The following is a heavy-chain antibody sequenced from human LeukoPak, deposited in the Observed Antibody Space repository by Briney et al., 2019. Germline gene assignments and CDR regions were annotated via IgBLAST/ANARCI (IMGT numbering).Heavy chain of an antibody. CDR1: GGSISNYY. J-gene: IGHJ4*02. CDR2: IYYTGST. V-gene: IGHV4-59*08. Sequence: PSETLSLTCTVSGGSISNYYWSWVRQSPGKTLEWIAYIYYTGSTNYNPSLKSRVTISVDTSKNQFSLKLSSVTAADTAVYYCARTRYYYNSRSYGAPYYFDYWGQGTLVTVSS. CDR3: ARTRYYYNSRSYGAPYYFDY. D-gene: IGHD3-10*01.